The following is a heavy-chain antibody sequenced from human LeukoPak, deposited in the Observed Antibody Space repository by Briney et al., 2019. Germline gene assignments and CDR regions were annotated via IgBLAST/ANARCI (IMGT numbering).Heavy chain of an antibody. D-gene: IGHD3-16*02. CDR2: INHSGST. Sequence: SETLSLTCAVYGGSFSGYYWSWIRQPPGKGLEWIGEINHSGSTNYNPSLKSRVTISVDTSKNQFSLKLSSVTAADTAVYYCARPTITFGGVIVIPCESRSSYWGQGTLVTVSS. CDR1: GGSFSGYY. CDR3: ARPTITFGGVIVIPCESRSSY. J-gene: IGHJ4*02. V-gene: IGHV4-34*01.